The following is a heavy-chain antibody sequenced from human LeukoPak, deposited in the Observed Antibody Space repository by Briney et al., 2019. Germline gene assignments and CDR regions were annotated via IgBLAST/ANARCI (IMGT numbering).Heavy chain of an antibody. V-gene: IGHV1-69*05. D-gene: IGHD4-17*01. Sequence: ASVKVSCKASGGSFNDYAFSWVRQAPGQGLEWMGGIIPLFGTPIYAQQFQGRFTITTDESTNTAYMELSSLTSEDTAVYYCARDRTTETTWGYFDYWGQGTLVTVSS. CDR1: GGSFNDYA. J-gene: IGHJ4*02. CDR2: IIPLFGTP. CDR3: ARDRTTETTWGYFDY.